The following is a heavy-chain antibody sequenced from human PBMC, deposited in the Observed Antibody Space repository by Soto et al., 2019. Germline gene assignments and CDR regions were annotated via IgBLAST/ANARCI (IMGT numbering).Heavy chain of an antibody. CDR1: GGSMTSGDQY. D-gene: IGHD1-1*01. CDR3: ARELPQRQGRNMDV. V-gene: IGHV4-31*03. Sequence: QVQLQESGPGLVKPSQTLSLTRTVTGGSMTSGDQYWTWIRHRPGEGQEWFGYINHRGSLYYNPSIKSRVSMSVDKSKNQFSLNLSSVTAADTAVYYCARELPQRQGRNMDVWGQGTTVTVSS. CDR2: INHRGSL. J-gene: IGHJ6*02.